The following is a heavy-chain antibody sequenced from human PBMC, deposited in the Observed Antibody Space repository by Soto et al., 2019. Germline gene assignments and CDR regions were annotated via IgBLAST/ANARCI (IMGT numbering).Heavy chain of an antibody. CDR3: ALRPSLNLNAFDL. V-gene: IGHV2-5*02. Sequence: QITLKESGPTLVKPTQTLTLTCTFSGISLRTSGVGVGWIRQPPGKALEWLTLIFRDDDKRYSPSLKSRLTITQDTSKNQVVLTMTNMDPVHTATYYCALRPSLNLNAFDLWGQATVITVSS. CDR1: GISLRTSGVG. CDR2: IFRDDDK. J-gene: IGHJ3*01.